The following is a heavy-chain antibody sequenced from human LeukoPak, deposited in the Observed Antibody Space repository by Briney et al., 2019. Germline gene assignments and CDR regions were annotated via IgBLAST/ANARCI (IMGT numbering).Heavy chain of an antibody. D-gene: IGHD2-2*01. CDR3: ARDFRWLDDLLHIVVVPVSFDY. J-gene: IGHJ4*02. V-gene: IGHV1-2*02. CDR1: GYTFTGYY. Sequence: ASVKVSCKASGYTFTGYYMHWVRQAPGQGLEWMGWINPNGGGTNYAQKFQGGVTMTRDTSISTAYMEQSRLRSDDTAVYYCARDFRWLDDLLHIVVVPVSFDYWGQGTLVTVSS. CDR2: INPNGGGT.